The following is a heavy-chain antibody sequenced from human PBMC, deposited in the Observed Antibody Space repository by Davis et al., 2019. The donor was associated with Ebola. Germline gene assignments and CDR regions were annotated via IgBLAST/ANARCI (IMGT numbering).Heavy chain of an antibody. CDR1: GFTFSSYG. D-gene: IGHD2-21*01. J-gene: IGHJ6*02. Sequence: GGSLRLSCAASGFTFSSYGMHWVRQAPGKGLEWVAVIWYDGSNKYYADSVKGRFTISRDNSKNTLYLQMNSLRAEDTAVYYCARDQLLYDGMDVWGQGTTVTVSS. CDR3: ARDQLLYDGMDV. CDR2: IWYDGSNK. V-gene: IGHV3-33*08.